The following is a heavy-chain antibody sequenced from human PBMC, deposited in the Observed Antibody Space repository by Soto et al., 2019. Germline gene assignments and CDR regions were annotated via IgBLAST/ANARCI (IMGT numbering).Heavy chain of an antibody. J-gene: IGHJ6*02. Sequence: QVQLVQSGAEVKKPGSSVKVSCKASGGTFSSYAISWVRQAPGQGLEWMGGIIPIFGTANYAQKVQGRVTITADKSTSTAYMELSSLRSEDTAVYYCARGWGSNYDSSGGMDVWGQGTTVTVSS. CDR1: GGTFSSYA. CDR2: IIPIFGTA. D-gene: IGHD3-16*01. V-gene: IGHV1-69*06. CDR3: ARGWGSNYDSSGGMDV.